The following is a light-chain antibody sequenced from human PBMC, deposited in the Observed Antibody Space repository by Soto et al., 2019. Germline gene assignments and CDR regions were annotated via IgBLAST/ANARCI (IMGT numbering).Light chain of an antibody. CDR2: DAS. J-gene: IGKJ3*01. CDR3: QQFNSYPL. Sequence: AIQLTQSPSSLSASVGDRVTMTCRASQDISSALAWYQQKPGKAPKLLIYDASSLESGVPSRFSGSGSGTDFTLTISSLQPEDFATYYCQQFNSYPLFGPGTKVDIK. V-gene: IGKV1-13*02. CDR1: QDISSA.